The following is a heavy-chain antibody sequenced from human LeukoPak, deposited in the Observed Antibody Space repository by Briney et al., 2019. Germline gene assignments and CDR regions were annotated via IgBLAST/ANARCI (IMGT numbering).Heavy chain of an antibody. CDR1: GGSISSGGYS. J-gene: IGHJ4*02. Sequence: PSQTLSLTCAVSGGSISSGGYSWSWIRQPPGKGLEWNGYIYHSGSTYYNPSLKSRVTISVDRSKNQFSLKLSSVTAADTAVYYCARGGSGYDYGTFDYWGQGTLVTVSS. CDR2: IYHSGST. CDR3: ARGGSGYDYGTFDY. D-gene: IGHD5-12*01. V-gene: IGHV4-30-2*01.